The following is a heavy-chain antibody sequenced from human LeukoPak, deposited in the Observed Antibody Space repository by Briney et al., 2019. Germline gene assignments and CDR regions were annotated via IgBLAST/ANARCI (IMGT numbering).Heavy chain of an antibody. V-gene: IGHV1-8*01. D-gene: IGHD6-19*01. CDR2: MNPNSGNT. J-gene: IGHJ6*03. Sequence: ASVKVSCKASGYTFTSYDINWVRQATGQGLEWMGWMNPNSGNTGYAQKFQGRVTMTRNTSISTAYMELSSLRSEDTAVYYCARAVGDSSGWWLGYYYMDVWGKGTTVTVSS. CDR3: ARAVGDSSGWWLGYYYMDV. CDR1: GYTFTSYD.